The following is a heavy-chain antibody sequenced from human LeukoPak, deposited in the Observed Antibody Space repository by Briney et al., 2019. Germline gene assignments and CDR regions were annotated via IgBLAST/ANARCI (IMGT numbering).Heavy chain of an antibody. CDR3: TRVTAVAGDDY. CDR2: IRSKAYGGTT. D-gene: IGHD6-19*01. CDR1: GFTFGDYA. Sequence: PGGSLRLSCTASGFTFGDYAMSWFRQAPGKGLEWVGFIRSKAYGGTTEYAASVKGRFTISRDDSKSIAYLQMNSLKTKDTAVYYCTRVTAVAGDDYWGQGTLVTVSS. V-gene: IGHV3-49*03. J-gene: IGHJ4*02.